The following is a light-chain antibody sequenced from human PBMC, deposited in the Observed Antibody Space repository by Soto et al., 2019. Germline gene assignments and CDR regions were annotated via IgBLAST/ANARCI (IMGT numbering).Light chain of an antibody. Sequence: DIQLTQSPSFLSASVGDRVTITCRTSQDISSYLAWYQQKPGKAPQLLISAASTLQIGVPSRFSGSGSGTDFNLTISSLQPEDFANYYCQQLKSYPLSFGGGTKVEI. CDR3: QQLKSYPLS. J-gene: IGKJ4*01. CDR2: AAS. V-gene: IGKV1-9*01. CDR1: QDISSY.